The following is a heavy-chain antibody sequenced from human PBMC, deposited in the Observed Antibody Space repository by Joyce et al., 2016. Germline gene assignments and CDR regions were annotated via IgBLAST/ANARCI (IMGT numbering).Heavy chain of an antibody. D-gene: IGHD3-22*01. CDR3: ARGGIVYDYSMDL. V-gene: IGHV3-21*02. CDR1: GFTFSTSS. CDR2: ISSDSTYI. Sequence: EVQLVESGGGLVKPGGSLRISCAASGFTFSTSSMSWFRRAPGKVMEWVSAISSDSTYIFYADSVKGRFTVSRDNAKNSLYLQMNSLRAEETAVFFCARGGIVYDYSMDLWGQGTTVTVSS. J-gene: IGHJ6*02.